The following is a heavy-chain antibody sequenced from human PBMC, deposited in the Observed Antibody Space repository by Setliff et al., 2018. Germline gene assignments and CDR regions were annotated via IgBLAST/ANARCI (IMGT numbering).Heavy chain of an antibody. CDR2: IHNNGRI. D-gene: IGHD3-9*01. Sequence: PSETLSLTCTISGDSISDISYYWSWIRQPPGKGLEWIAYIHNNGRIKYNPALKSRVTISLDTSKNQFSLNLNSATAADTAVYYCARHALSFDSAWDVWGKGTTVTVSS. V-gene: IGHV4-59*08. CDR3: ARHALSFDSAWDV. J-gene: IGHJ6*04. CDR1: GDSISDISYY.